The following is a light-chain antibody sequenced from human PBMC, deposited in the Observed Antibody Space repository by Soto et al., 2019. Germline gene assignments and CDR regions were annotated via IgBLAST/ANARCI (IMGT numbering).Light chain of an antibody. CDR2: YDD. Sequence: QPVLTQPPSVSAAPWQRVTISCSGSSSNIGNNAVNWYQQLPGKAPKLIIYYDDLLPSGVSDRFSGSKSDTSASLAISGLQSEDEADYYCAVWDDSLNGWVFGGGTKLTVL. J-gene: IGLJ3*02. CDR3: AVWDDSLNGWV. CDR1: SSNIGNNA. V-gene: IGLV1-36*01.